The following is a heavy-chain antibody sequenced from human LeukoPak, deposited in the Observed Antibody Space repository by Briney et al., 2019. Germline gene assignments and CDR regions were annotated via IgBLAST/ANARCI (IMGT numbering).Heavy chain of an antibody. D-gene: IGHD3-10*02. CDR2: ISSSGSTI. J-gene: IGHJ6*04. V-gene: IGHV3-48*04. Sequence: GGSLRLSCSASGFTFSIYGMNWVRQAPGKGLEWASYISSSGSTIYYADSVKGRFTISRDNAKSSLYLQMNSLRAEDTAVYYCAELGITMIGGVWGKGTTVTISS. CDR1: GFTFSIYG. CDR3: AELGITMIGGV.